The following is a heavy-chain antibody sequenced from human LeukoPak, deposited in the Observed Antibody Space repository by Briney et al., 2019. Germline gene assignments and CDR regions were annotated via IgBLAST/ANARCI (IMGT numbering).Heavy chain of an antibody. Sequence: GGSLRLSCAASGFTFSSYWMYWVRQVPGKGLVWVSRIQTDGSSTAYADSVKGRFTISRDNAKNTLYLQMNSLRAEDTAVYYCARADSSIAARLSRSSIFNYYYYMDVWGKGTTVTVSS. V-gene: IGHV3-74*01. D-gene: IGHD6-6*01. J-gene: IGHJ6*03. CDR1: GFTFSSYW. CDR2: IQTDGSST. CDR3: ARADSSIAARLSRSSIFNYYYYMDV.